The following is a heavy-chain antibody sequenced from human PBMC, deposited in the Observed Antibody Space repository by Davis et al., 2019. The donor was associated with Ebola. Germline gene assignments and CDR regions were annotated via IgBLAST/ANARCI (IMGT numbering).Heavy chain of an antibody. CDR1: GFTFSTYT. Sequence: GESLKISCAASGFTFSTYTMNWVRQAPGKGLEWVSSVGGISGAIFYADSVRGRFTISRDNSKNTLYLQMNTLRAEDTAVYYCGRSPRGLDAYWGQGTLVTVSS. CDR3: GRSPRGLDAY. CDR2: VGGISGAI. J-gene: IGHJ4*02. D-gene: IGHD6-19*01. V-gene: IGHV3-21*01.